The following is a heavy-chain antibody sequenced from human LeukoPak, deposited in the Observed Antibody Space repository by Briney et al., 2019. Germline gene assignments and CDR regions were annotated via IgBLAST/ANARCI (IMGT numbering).Heavy chain of an antibody. CDR2: IYSSGST. J-gene: IGHJ1*01. V-gene: IGHV4-61*02. Sequence: PSETLSLTCTVSGGSISSGSYYWSWIRQPAGKGLEWIGRIYSSGSTNYNPSLKSRFTVSVDTSKNQFSLKLSSVTAADTAVYYCARLLAVAGTGYFQHWGQGTLVTVSS. CDR1: GGSISSGSYY. CDR3: ARLLAVAGTGYFQH. D-gene: IGHD6-19*01.